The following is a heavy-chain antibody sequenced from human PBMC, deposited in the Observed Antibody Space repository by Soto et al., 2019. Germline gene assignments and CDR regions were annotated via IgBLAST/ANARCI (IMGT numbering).Heavy chain of an antibody. CDR2: IYYSGRA. J-gene: IGHJ6*03. CDR3: AAAVPAEYVFPYYYMDV. CDR1: GASISSYH. D-gene: IGHD3-16*01. V-gene: IGHV4-59*01. Sequence: QVQLQESGPGLVKPSETLSLTCTVSGASISSYHWSWIRQTPGKGLEWIGYIYYSGRANYSPSHTSRVTFSVDTSKNQVSLKLSSVTAADTGVYYCAAAVPAEYVFPYYYMDVWGKGTTVTVSS.